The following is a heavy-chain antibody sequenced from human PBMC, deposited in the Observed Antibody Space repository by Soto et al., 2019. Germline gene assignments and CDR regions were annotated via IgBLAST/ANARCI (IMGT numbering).Heavy chain of an antibody. CDR1: GFAFGSYA. D-gene: IGHD3-3*01. CDR2: VTSGGTT. J-gene: IGHJ4*02. CDR3: ATELRYLEWFTRPDY. Sequence: GGSLRLSCAASGFAFGSYAMNWVRQAPGKGLEWVSAVTSGGTTYYADSMGGRFTISRDNSKNTLYLQMNSLRAEDTAVYYCATELRYLEWFTRPDYWGQGTLVTVSS. V-gene: IGHV3-23*01.